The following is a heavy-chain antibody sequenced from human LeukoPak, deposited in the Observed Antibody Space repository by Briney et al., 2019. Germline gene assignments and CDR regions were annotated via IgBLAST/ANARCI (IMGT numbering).Heavy chain of an antibody. CDR1: GVSISSSNSY. J-gene: IGHJ4*02. CDR3: AGQTGSGLFILP. CDR2: IYYSGNT. V-gene: IGHV4-39*01. Sequence: SETLSLTCTVSGVSISSSNSYWGWLRQPPGRGLEWIGSIYYSGNTYYNASLKSQVSISINTSNNQFSLRLTSVTAADTAVYYCAGQTGSGLFILPGGQGTLVTVSS. D-gene: IGHD3/OR15-3a*01.